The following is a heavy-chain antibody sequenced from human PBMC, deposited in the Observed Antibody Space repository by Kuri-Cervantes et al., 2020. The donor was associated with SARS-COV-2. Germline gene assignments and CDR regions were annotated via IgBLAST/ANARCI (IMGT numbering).Heavy chain of an antibody. CDR2: ISAYNGNT. D-gene: IGHD6-13*01. CDR1: GYTFTSYD. V-gene: IGHV1-18*01. J-gene: IGHJ4*02. CDR3: ARRPYSSSWYAYFDY. Sequence: ASVKVSCKASGYTFTSYDINWVRQAPGQGLEWMGWISAYNGNTNYAQKLQGRVTMTTDTSTSTAYMELRSLRSDDTAVYYCARRPYSSSWYAYFDYWGQGTLVTVSS.